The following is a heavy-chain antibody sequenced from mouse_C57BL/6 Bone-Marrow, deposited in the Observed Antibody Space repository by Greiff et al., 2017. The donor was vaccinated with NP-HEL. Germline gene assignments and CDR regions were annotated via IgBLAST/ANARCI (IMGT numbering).Heavy chain of an antibody. CDR1: GFTFSDAW. V-gene: IGHV6-6*01. Sequence: EVKVVESGGGLVQPGGSMKLSCAASGFTFSDAWMDWVRQSPEKGLEWVAEIRNKANNPATYYAESVKGRFTISRDDSKSSVYLQMNSLRAEDTGIYYCTRTYYGYDWFAYWGQGTLVTVSA. CDR2: IRNKANNPAT. J-gene: IGHJ3*01. CDR3: TRTYYGYDWFAY. D-gene: IGHD2-9*01.